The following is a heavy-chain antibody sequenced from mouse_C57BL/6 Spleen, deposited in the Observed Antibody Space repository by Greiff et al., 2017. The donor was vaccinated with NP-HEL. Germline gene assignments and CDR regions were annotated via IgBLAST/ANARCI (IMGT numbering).Heavy chain of an antibody. CDR2: ISYDGSN. D-gene: IGHD4-1*01. J-gene: IGHJ4*01. Sequence: EVQRVESGPGLVKPSQSLSLTCSVTGYSITSGYYWNWIRQFPGNKLEWMGYISYDGSNNYNPSLKNRISITRDTSKNQFFLKLNSVTTEDTATYYCAREGVTGTGYYAMDYWGQGTSVTVSS. V-gene: IGHV3-6*01. CDR1: GYSITSGYY. CDR3: AREGVTGTGYYAMDY.